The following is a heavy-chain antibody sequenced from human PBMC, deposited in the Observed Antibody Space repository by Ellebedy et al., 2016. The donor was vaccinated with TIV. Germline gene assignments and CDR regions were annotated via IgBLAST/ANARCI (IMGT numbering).Heavy chain of an antibody. CDR3: AKDVGCGGDCYPLDAFDI. V-gene: IGHV3-23*01. CDR1: GFTFSSYA. J-gene: IGHJ3*02. Sequence: GESLKISCAASGFTFSSYAMSWVRQAPGKGLEWVSAISGSGGSTYYADSVKGRFTISRDNSKNTLYLQMNSLRAEDTAVYYCAKDVGCGGDCYPLDAFDIWGQGTMVTVSS. CDR2: ISGSGGST. D-gene: IGHD2-21*02.